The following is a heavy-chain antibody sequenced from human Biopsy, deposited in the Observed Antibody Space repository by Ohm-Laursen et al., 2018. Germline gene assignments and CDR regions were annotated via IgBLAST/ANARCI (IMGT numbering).Heavy chain of an antibody. CDR2: FDAEDGET. CDR1: GSSLTEFS. Sequence: ASVKVSCKVSGSSLTEFSIHWVRQTPGKGPQWMGGFDAEDGETLQSQHFLGRVTMTADTSRDTTFMELSSLTSDDTAVYYCAIDGNDFLTDYLEIDQWGQGTLVTVSS. CDR3: AIDGNDFLTDYLEIDQ. J-gene: IGHJ4*02. V-gene: IGHV1-24*01. D-gene: IGHD3-9*01.